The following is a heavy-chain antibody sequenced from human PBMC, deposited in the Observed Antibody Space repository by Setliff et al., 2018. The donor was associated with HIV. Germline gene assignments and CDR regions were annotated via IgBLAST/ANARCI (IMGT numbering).Heavy chain of an antibody. D-gene: IGHD6-19*01. V-gene: IGHV4-34*01. CDR2: INHSGSA. CDR3: ARVDPYTSPRGFDS. J-gene: IGHJ4*02. Sequence: LSLTCAVYGASFSGYYCNWIRQAPGKGLEWIGDINHSGSANYNPSLRGRVTISIDTSKNQFSLKVTSVTAADAAVYYCARVDPYTSPRGFDSWGQGTQVTVSS. CDR1: GASFSGYY.